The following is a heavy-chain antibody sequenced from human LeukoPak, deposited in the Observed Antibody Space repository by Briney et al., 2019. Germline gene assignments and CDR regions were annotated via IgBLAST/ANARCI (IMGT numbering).Heavy chain of an antibody. CDR1: GFTFSSYA. Sequence: GGSLRLSCAASGFTFSSYAMSWVRQAPGKGLEWVSSISSSSSYIYYADSVKGRFTISRDNAKNSLYLQMNSLRAEDTAVYHCARESGGGGYYYYYNMDVWGKGTTVTVSS. D-gene: IGHD3-10*01. CDR2: ISSSSSYI. J-gene: IGHJ6*03. V-gene: IGHV3-21*01. CDR3: ARESGGGGYYYYYNMDV.